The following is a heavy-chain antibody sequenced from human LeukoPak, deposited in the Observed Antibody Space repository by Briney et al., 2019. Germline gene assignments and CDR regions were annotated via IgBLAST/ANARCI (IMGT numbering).Heavy chain of an antibody. D-gene: IGHD3-3*01. CDR1: GFTFSSYG. V-gene: IGHV3-33*06. J-gene: IGHJ4*02. CDR2: IWYDGSNK. CDR3: AKLPLLRFLEWLPAGYFDY. Sequence: GGSLRLSCAASGFTFSSYGMHWVRQAPGKGLEWVAVIWYDGSNKYYADSVKGRFTISRDNSKNTLYLQMNSLRAEDTAVYYCAKLPLLRFLEWLPAGYFDYWGQGTLVTVSS.